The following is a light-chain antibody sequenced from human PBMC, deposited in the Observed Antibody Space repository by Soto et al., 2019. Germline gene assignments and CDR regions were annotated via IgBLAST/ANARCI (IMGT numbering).Light chain of an antibody. J-gene: IGKJ4*01. CDR3: QQANSLPPLT. V-gene: IGKV1-12*01. CDR2: AAS. CDR1: QPISNW. Sequence: ILVTQSPSSVSASVGDRVTITCRASQPISNWLAWYQQKPGKAPKLLIYAASSLQSGVPSRFSGSGSGTHFTLTISSLQPEVFATYYCQQANSLPPLTFGGGTTVEIK.